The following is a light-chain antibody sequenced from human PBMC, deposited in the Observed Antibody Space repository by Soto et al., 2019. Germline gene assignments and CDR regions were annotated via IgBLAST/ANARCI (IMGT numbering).Light chain of an antibody. CDR3: QQYRRSPLT. CDR1: QSVGRS. V-gene: IGKV3-20*01. J-gene: IGKJ4*01. CDR2: AAS. Sequence: EIVLTQSPATLSLSPGERATLSCWASQSVGRSLAWYQQKPGQAPRLLIYAASSRATGIPDRFSGSGSGTDFTLTISRLEPEDCAVYYCQQYRRSPLTFGGGTKVEIK.